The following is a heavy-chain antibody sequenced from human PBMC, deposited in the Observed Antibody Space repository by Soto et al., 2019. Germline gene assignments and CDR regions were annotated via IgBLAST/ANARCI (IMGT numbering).Heavy chain of an antibody. Sequence: GASVKVSCKASGYTFTSYDINWVRQATGQGLEWMGWMNPNSGNTGYAQKFQGRVTMTRNTSISTAYMELSSLRSEDTAVYYCARDLEQTPQRYQNYYCMDVWGKGTTVTVSS. J-gene: IGHJ6*03. CDR3: ARDLEQTPQRYQNYYCMDV. D-gene: IGHD2-2*01. CDR1: GYTFTSYD. V-gene: IGHV1-8*01. CDR2: MNPNSGNT.